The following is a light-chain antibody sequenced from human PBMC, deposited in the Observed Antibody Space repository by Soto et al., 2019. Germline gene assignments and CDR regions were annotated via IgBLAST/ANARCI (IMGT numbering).Light chain of an antibody. CDR1: GSDVGGYNF. Sequence: QSALTQPPSASGSPGQSVTISCTGTGSDVGGYNFVSWYQHHPGKAPKLMIYEVTRRPSGVPDRFSGSKSANTASLTVSGLLAEDEADYYCASYAGGNQVFGTGTKLTVL. J-gene: IGLJ1*01. CDR3: ASYAGGNQV. V-gene: IGLV2-8*01. CDR2: EVT.